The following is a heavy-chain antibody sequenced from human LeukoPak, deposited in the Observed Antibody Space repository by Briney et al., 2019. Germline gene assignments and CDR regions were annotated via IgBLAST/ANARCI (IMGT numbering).Heavy chain of an antibody. Sequence: SETLSLTCAVYGGSFSGYYWSWIRQPPGKGLEWIGEINHSGSTNYNPSLKSRVTISVDTSKNQFSLKLSSVTAADTAVYYCARDVSGGTYYDILTGYYFTPDAFDIWGQGTMATVSS. CDR3: ARDVSGGTYYDILTGYYFTPDAFDI. J-gene: IGHJ3*02. D-gene: IGHD3-9*01. V-gene: IGHV4-34*01. CDR1: GGSFSGYY. CDR2: INHSGST.